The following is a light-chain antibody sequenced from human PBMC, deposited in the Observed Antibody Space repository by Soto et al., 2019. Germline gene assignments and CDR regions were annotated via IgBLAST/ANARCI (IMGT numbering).Light chain of an antibody. CDR1: QSVSSN. J-gene: IGKJ1*01. CDR2: GAS. V-gene: IGKV3-15*01. CDR3: QQYNNWPPWK. Sequence: EIVMAQSPASLSVSPGEKATLSCSASQSVSSNLAWYQQKPGQAPRLLIYGASTRATGIPARFSGSGSGTEFTLTISSLQSEDFAVYYCQQYNNWPPWKFGQGTKVDIK.